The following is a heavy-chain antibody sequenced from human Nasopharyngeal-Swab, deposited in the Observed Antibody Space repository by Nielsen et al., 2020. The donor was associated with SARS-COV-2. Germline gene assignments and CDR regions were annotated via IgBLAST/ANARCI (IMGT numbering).Heavy chain of an antibody. J-gene: IGHJ4*02. Sequence: SETMSLTCAVYGGSFRGYYWSWIRQPPGKGLEWIGEINHSRSTNYNPSLKSRVTISVDTSKNQFSLKLSSVTASDTALYYCARGPVVAFCGGDCYSEGILPGFDYWGQGTLVTVSS. CDR3: ARGPVVAFCGGDCYSEGILPGFDY. D-gene: IGHD2-21*02. CDR1: GGSFRGYY. V-gene: IGHV4-34*01. CDR2: INHSRST.